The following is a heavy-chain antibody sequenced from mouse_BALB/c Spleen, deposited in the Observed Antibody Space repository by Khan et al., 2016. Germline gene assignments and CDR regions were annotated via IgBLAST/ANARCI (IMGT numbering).Heavy chain of an antibody. V-gene: IGHV1-54*01. J-gene: IGHJ3*01. CDR1: GYAFTNFL. Sequence: QVQLQQSGADLVRPGTSVKVSCKASGYAFTNFLIDWIKQRPGQGLDWIGVINPGSGSTNYIEKFKGKATLTADKSSSTAYMQLSSLTSDDSAVYFCASQYGSSYVGFAYWGQGTLVTVSA. CDR2: INPGSGST. CDR3: ASQYGSSYVGFAY. D-gene: IGHD1-1*01.